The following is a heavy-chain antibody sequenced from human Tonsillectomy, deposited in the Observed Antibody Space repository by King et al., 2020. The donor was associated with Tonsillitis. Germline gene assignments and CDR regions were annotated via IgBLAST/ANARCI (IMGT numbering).Heavy chain of an antibody. J-gene: IGHJ4*02. Sequence: QLQESGPGLVKPSETLSLTCTVSGGSISSYYWSWIRQPPGKGLEWIGYFYFSGSTKYNPSHKSRVTMSVDTSKNQLSLSLGPVTAADTAVYYCARLEYSSGYFDYWGQGTLVTVSS. V-gene: IGHV4-59*08. CDR1: GGSISSYY. CDR2: FYFSGST. D-gene: IGHD6-19*01. CDR3: ARLEYSSGYFDY.